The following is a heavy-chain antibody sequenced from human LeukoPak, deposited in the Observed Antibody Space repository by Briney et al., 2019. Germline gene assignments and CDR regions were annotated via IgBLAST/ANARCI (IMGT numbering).Heavy chain of an antibody. CDR2: ISDNGRST. J-gene: IGHJ3*02. V-gene: IGHV3-23*01. CDR3: TTEVLEGATDGTFDI. CDR1: GFTFRTLA. D-gene: IGHD1-26*01. Sequence: PGGSLRLSCAASGFTFRTLAMNWVRQAPGKGLEWVSTISDNGRSTHYADSVKGRFTISRDNSKNTLDLQMNSLKTEDTAVYYCTTEVLEGATDGTFDIWGQGTMVTVSS.